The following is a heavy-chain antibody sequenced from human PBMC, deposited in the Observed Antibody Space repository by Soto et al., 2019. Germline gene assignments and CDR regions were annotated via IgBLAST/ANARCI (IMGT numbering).Heavy chain of an antibody. CDR3: ARETVTRSGANYYYYYYAMDV. V-gene: IGHV4-4*07. CDR2: IYTSGST. D-gene: IGHD4-4*01. Sequence: SETLSLTCTVSGGSISSYYWSWIRKPAGKGLEWSGRIYTSGSTNDNPYLKSRVTMSVDTSKNQFSLKHSSETAADTAVYYCARETVTRSGANYYYYYYAMDVWGQGTTVTVSS. J-gene: IGHJ6*02. CDR1: GGSISSYY.